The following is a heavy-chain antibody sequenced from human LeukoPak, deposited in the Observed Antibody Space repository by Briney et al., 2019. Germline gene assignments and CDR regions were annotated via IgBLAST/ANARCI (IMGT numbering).Heavy chain of an antibody. D-gene: IGHD3-10*01. V-gene: IGHV1-18*01. CDR1: GYTFTSYG. CDR3: ARRGMVRGSRYYMDV. Sequence: ASVKVSCKASGYTFTSYGISWVRQAPGQGLEWMGWISAYNGNTNYAQKFQGRVTITADESTSTAYMELSSLRSEDTAVYYCARRGMVRGSRYYMDVWGKGTTVTISS. CDR2: ISAYNGNT. J-gene: IGHJ6*03.